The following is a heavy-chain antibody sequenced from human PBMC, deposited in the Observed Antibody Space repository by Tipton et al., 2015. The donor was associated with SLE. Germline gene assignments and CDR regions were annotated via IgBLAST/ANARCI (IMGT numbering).Heavy chain of an antibody. V-gene: IGHV4-34*01. CDR2: INHSGST. D-gene: IGHD4-17*01. Sequence: LRLSCAASGFTFSSYSMNWIRQPPGKGLEWIGEINHSGSTNYNPSLKSRVTISVDTSKNQFSLKLSSVTAADTAVYYCVRAVTTTTPFDYWGQGTLVTVSS. CDR3: VRAVTTTTPFDY. CDR1: GFTFSSYS. J-gene: IGHJ4*02.